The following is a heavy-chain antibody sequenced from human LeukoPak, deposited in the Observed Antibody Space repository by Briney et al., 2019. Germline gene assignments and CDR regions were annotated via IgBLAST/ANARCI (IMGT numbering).Heavy chain of an antibody. J-gene: IGHJ5*02. CDR3: AREGCSGGSCYHNWFDP. V-gene: IGHV3-7*01. Sequence: GGSLRLSCAASGFTFSSYWTSWVRQAPGKGLEWVANINQDGSEKYYVDSVKGRFTISRDNAKNSLYLQMNSLRAEDTAVYYCAREGCSGGSCYHNWFDPWGQGTLVTVSS. D-gene: IGHD2-15*01. CDR2: INQDGSEK. CDR1: GFTFSSYW.